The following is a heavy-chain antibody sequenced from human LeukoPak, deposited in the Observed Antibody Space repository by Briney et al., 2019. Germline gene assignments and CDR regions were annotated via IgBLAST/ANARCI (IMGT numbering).Heavy chain of an antibody. Sequence: SETLSLTCSVSSGSISDYYWSWIRQPPGKGLEWIGYIYYSGSTNYNPSLKSRVTILVDMSKNQFSLKMSSVPAADTAVYYCARELKVGNTGYYFDYWGQGTLVTVSS. J-gene: IGHJ4*02. CDR3: ARELKVGNTGYYFDY. CDR2: IYYSGST. V-gene: IGHV4-59*01. CDR1: SGSISDYY. D-gene: IGHD2/OR15-2a*01.